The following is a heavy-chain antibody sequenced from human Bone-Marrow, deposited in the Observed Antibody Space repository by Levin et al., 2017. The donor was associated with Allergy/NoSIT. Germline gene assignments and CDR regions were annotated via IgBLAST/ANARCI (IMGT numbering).Heavy chain of an antibody. V-gene: IGHV4-39*02. D-gene: IGHD2-21*01. CDR2: FHYGGNT. Sequence: KASETLSLTCTVSGDSISSSTYYWGWIRQPPGKGLEWIGNFHYGGNTYYNPSLKSRLTISVDTSKNHFYLKLTSVTAADTAVYYCARPMRELWIHPIEDGGQGTLVTVSS. CDR1: GDSISSSTYY. CDR3: ARPMRELWIHPIED. J-gene: IGHJ4*02.